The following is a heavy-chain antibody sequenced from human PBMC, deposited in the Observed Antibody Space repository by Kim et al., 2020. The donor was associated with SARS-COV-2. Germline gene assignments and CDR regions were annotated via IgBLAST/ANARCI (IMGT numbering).Heavy chain of an antibody. CDR3: ARDKEGRLGWFDP. Sequence: GGSLRLSCAASGFTFSSYIMNWVRQAPGKGLEWGSSISSSSSYIYYADSVKGRFTISRDNAKNSLYLQMNSLRAEDTAVYYCARDKEGRLGWFDPWGQGTLVTVSS. CDR2: ISSSSSYI. D-gene: IGHD3-16*01. V-gene: IGHV3-21*01. CDR1: GFTFSSYI. J-gene: IGHJ5*02.